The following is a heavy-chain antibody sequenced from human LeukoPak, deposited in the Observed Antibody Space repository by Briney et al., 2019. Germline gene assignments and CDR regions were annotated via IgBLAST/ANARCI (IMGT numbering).Heavy chain of an antibody. V-gene: IGHV1-2*02. D-gene: IGHD3-10*01. CDR2: INPNSGGT. CDR1: GYTFTGYY. CDR3: ARDSLPHYYTSGSQNPADY. Sequence: ASVKVSCKASGYTFTGYYMHWVRQAPGQGLEWMGWINPNSGGTNYAQKFQGRVTMTRDTSTSTVYMELSSLRSEDTAVYYCARDSLPHYYTSGSQNPADYWGQGTLVTVSS. J-gene: IGHJ4*02.